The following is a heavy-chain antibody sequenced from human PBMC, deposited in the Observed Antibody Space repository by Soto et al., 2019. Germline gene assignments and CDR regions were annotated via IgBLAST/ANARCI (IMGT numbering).Heavy chain of an antibody. CDR1: GGSVSSGSYY. Sequence: QVQLQESGPGLVKPSETLSLTCTVSGGSVSSGSYYWSWIRQPPGKGLEWIGYIHYSGSTKYNPSLKSRVTMSVDTSNNQFALKLSSVTAADTAVYYCARERGQLNFDYWGQGTLVTGSS. D-gene: IGHD3-10*01. CDR3: ARERGQLNFDY. V-gene: IGHV4-61*01. CDR2: IHYSGST. J-gene: IGHJ4*02.